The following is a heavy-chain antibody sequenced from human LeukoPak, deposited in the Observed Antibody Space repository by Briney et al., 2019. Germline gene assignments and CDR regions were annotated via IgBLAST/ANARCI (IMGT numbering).Heavy chain of an antibody. CDR3: ARGVDNYYDSSGYYVDY. CDR2: IYYSGST. J-gene: IGHJ4*02. D-gene: IGHD3-22*01. CDR1: GGSISSYY. Sequence: SETLSLTCTVSGGSISSYYWSWIRQPPGKGLEWIGYIYYSGSTNYNPSLKSRVTISVDTSKNQFSLKLSSVTAADTAVYYCARGVDNYYDSSGYYVDYWGQGTLVTVSS. V-gene: IGHV4-59*12.